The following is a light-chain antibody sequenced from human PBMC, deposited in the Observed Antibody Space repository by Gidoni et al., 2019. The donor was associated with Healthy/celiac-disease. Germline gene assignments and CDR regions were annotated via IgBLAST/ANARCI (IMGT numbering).Light chain of an antibody. Sequence: DIHMTQSPSSLSASVGDRVTITCRASKSISSYLNWYQQKPGKAPKLLIYAASSLHSGIPSRFSGSGSGTDFTLTISSLKPEEFATYYCQQRYSTPLTFGQGTRLEIK. CDR2: AAS. CDR3: QQRYSTPLT. CDR1: KSISSY. J-gene: IGKJ5*01. V-gene: IGKV1-39*01.